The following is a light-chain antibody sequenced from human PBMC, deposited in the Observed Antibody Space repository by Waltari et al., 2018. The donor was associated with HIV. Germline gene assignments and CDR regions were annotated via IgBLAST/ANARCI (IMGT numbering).Light chain of an antibody. CDR1: QSISGW. CDR2: KTS. CDR3: QHYDSYSKT. J-gene: IGKJ1*01. Sequence: DIQMTQSPSTLYASVGDRVTIICRASQSISGWLAWYQQKPGKAPKLLIYKTSSLESGVPSRFSGSGSGTEFTLTISSLQPDDFATYHCQHYDSYSKTFGQGTKVEIE. V-gene: IGKV1-5*03.